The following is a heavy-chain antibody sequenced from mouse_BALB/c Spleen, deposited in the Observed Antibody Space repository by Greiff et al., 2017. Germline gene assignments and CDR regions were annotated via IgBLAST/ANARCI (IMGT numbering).Heavy chain of an antibody. CDR2: SRNKANDYTT. D-gene: IGHD2-4*01. V-gene: IGHV7-1*02. Sequence: EVKLVESGGGLVQPGGSLRLSCATSGFTFSDFYMEWVRQPPGKRLEWIAASRNKANDYTTEYSASVKGRFIVSRDTSQSILYLQMNALRAEDTAIYYCERDARDYDLAYWGQGTLVTVSA. CDR3: ERDARDYDLAY. CDR1: GFTFSDFY. J-gene: IGHJ3*01.